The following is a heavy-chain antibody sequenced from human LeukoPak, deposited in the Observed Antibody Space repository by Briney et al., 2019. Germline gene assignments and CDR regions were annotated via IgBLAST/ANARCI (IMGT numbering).Heavy chain of an antibody. D-gene: IGHD6-6*01. CDR1: GYSFTGQD. V-gene: IGHV1-2*02. CDR2: INPNTGGT. J-gene: IGHJ4*02. Sequence: ASVKVSCKASGYSFTGQDMHWVRQAPGQGLEWMGWINPNTGGTNYAQKFQGRVTMTRDTTISAAFMELSRLTSDYTAVYYCSSYPRYSSSPPFDYWGQGTLVTVSP. CDR3: SSYPRYSSSPPFDY.